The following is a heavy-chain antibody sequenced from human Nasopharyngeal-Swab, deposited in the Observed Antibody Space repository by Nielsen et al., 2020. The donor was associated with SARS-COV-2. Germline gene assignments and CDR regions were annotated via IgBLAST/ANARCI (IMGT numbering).Heavy chain of an antibody. J-gene: IGHJ3*02. CDR3: ARGSAVAGLGMRDAFAI. CDR2: INPNSGGT. D-gene: IGHD6-19*01. Sequence: ASVKVSCKAAGYTFTSYYMHWGRQAPGQGLEWMGWINPNSGGTNYAQKFQGRVTMTRDTSISTAYMELSRLRSDDTAVYYCARGSAVAGLGMRDAFAIWGQGTMVTVSS. V-gene: IGHV1-2*02. CDR1: GYTFTSYY.